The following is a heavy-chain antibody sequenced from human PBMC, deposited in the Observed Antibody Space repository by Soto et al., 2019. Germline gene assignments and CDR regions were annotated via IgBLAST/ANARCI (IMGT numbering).Heavy chain of an antibody. Sequence: QVQLQESGPGLVKPSETLSLTCTVSGGSISSYYWSWIRQPAGKGMEGIGRIYTSGSTNYNPSLKSRVTMSVDTSKNQFSLKLSSVTAADTAVYYCARERDYGDYLYYYYGMDVWGQGTTVTVSS. CDR1: GGSISSYY. CDR2: IYTSGST. D-gene: IGHD4-17*01. V-gene: IGHV4-4*07. CDR3: ARERDYGDYLYYYYGMDV. J-gene: IGHJ6*02.